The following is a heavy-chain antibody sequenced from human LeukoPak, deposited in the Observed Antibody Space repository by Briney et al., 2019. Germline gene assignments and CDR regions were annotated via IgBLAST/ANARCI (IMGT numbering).Heavy chain of an antibody. D-gene: IGHD6-19*01. CDR2: ISSDGSNK. V-gene: IGHV3-30-3*01. Sequence: GGSLRLSCAASGFTFSSFTMHWVRQAPGKGLRWMAVISSDGSNKYYADSVKGRFTISRDNSKNTLYLEMSSLRAEDTAVYSCARAFSGYTSGWPDYWGQGTLVTVSP. CDR1: GFTFSSFT. CDR3: ARAFSGYTSGWPDY. J-gene: IGHJ4*02.